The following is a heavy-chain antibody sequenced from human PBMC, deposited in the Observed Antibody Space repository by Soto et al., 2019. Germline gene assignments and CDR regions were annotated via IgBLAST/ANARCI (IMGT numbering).Heavy chain of an antibody. J-gene: IGHJ4*02. V-gene: IGHV1-46*01. D-gene: IGHD4-17*01. CDR1: GYTFTSYY. Sequence: GASVKVSCKASGYTFTSYYMHWVRQAPGQGLEWMGIINPSVGSTSYAQKFQGRVTMTRDTSTSTVYMELSSLRSEDTAVYYCARDYGDYMPRYYFDYCGQGTLVAVSS. CDR3: ARDYGDYMPRYYFDY. CDR2: INPSVGST.